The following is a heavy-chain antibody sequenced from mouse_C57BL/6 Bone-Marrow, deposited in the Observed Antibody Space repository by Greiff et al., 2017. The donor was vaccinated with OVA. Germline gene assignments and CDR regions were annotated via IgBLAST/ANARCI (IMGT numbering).Heavy chain of an antibody. CDR1: YTFSRRVH. CDR2: GQGLEWIG. CDR3: SEDTAGYDCALDGCPFAY. J-gene: IGHJ3*01. D-gene: IGHD2-3*01. Sequence: QVQLKESGPELARPWASVKISCQAFYTFSRRVHFAIRDTNYWMQWVKQRPGQGLEWIGAIYPGNGGTSYNQKFKCKATLTADKAASTAYTELISLTSEDTAGYDCALDGCPFAYWGQGTLVTVSA. V-gene: IGHV1-87*01.